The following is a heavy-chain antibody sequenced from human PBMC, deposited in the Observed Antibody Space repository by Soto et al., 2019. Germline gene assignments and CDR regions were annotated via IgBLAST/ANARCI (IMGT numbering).Heavy chain of an antibody. CDR1: GFSIKNYA. J-gene: IGHJ4*02. D-gene: IGHD2-2*01. Sequence: GGSLRLSCGASGFSIKNYAMSWVRQAPGKGLEWVSVISGSGATIYYAGSVKGRFSISRDSLKNTVYLQMNSLRPEDTAVYYCAKDQVEYCSAASCFGAFDYWGQGTLVTVSS. CDR2: ISGSGATI. V-gene: IGHV3-23*01. CDR3: AKDQVEYCSAASCFGAFDY.